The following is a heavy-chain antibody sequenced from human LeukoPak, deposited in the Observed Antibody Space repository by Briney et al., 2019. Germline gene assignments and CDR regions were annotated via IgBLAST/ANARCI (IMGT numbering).Heavy chain of an antibody. CDR3: ARDVGATLGYFDY. J-gene: IGHJ4*02. Sequence: GGSLRLSCAASGFTFSSYSMNWVRQAPGKGLESVSYISSSSTTIYYADSVKGRFTNSRDYAKNSLYLQMNSLRDEDTAVYYCARDVGATLGYFDYWGQGTLVTVSS. D-gene: IGHD1-26*01. V-gene: IGHV3-48*02. CDR1: GFTFSSYS. CDR2: ISSSSTTI.